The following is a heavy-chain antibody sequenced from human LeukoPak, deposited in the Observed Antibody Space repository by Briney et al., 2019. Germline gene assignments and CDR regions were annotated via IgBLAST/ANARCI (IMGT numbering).Heavy chain of an antibody. CDR2: IYYSGST. CDR3: ARQGCSGGSCYYKDWFDP. J-gene: IGHJ5*02. V-gene: IGHV4-59*08. Sequence: SETLSLTCTVSGGSISSYYWSWIRQPPGKGLEWIGYIYYSGSTNYNPSLKSRVTISVDTSKNQFSLKLSSVTAADTAVYYCARQGCSGGSCYYKDWFDPWGQGTLVTVSS. D-gene: IGHD2-15*01. CDR1: GGSISSYY.